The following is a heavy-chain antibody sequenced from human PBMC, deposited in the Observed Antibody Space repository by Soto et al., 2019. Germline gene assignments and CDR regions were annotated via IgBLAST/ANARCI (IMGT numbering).Heavy chain of an antibody. CDR2: INSDGSST. CDR3: ARVQLRSTGWYP. CDR1: GFTFSSYW. V-gene: IGHV3-74*01. J-gene: IGHJ5*02. D-gene: IGHD6-19*01. Sequence: EVQLVESGGGLAQPGGSLRLSCAASGFTFSSYWMHWVRQAPGKGLVWVSRINSDGSSTSYADSVEGRFTISRDNAKNTLYLQMNSLRAEDTAIYYCARVQLRSTGWYPWGQGTLVTVSS.